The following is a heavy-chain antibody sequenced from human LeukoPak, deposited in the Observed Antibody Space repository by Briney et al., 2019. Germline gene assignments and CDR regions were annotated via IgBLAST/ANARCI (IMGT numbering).Heavy chain of an antibody. J-gene: IGHJ4*02. Sequence: GGSLRISCEASGFTFSSYWMSWVRQAPGKGLEWIGRIKSKTDGETTNYAEPVRGRFTISRDDSKSAVYLQMNSLKIEDTAVYYCTTDLGTYYHGSQRLIPIDYWGQGTLVTVSS. V-gene: IGHV3-15*01. D-gene: IGHD3-10*01. CDR3: TTDLGTYYHGSQRLIPIDY. CDR1: GFTFSSYW. CDR2: IKSKTDGETT.